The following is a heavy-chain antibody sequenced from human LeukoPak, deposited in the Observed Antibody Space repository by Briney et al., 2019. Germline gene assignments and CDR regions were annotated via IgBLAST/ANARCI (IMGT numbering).Heavy chain of an antibody. V-gene: IGHV1-2*02. CDR1: GYTFTDYY. Sequence: ASVKVSCKASGYTFTDYYMHWVRQAPGQGLEWMGWINPNSGGTSYAQKFQGRVTMTRDTSISTAYMELSSLRSDDTAMYFCARVGTSWYMEYWFDPWGQGTLVTVSS. J-gene: IGHJ5*02. CDR3: ARVGTSWYMEYWFDP. D-gene: IGHD6-13*01. CDR2: INPNSGGT.